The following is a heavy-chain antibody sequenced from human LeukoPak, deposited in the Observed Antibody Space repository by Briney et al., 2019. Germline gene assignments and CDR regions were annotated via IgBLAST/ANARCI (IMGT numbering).Heavy chain of an antibody. Sequence: PGGSLRLSCAASGFTFSDYYMSWIRQAPGKGLEWVSYISSSGSTIYYADSVKGRFTISRDNAKNSLYLQMNSLRAEDTAVYHCARGQYYYDSSGYWDYWGQGTLVTVSS. CDR1: GFTFSDYY. V-gene: IGHV3-11*01. D-gene: IGHD3-22*01. CDR3: ARGQYYYDSSGYWDY. CDR2: ISSSGSTI. J-gene: IGHJ4*02.